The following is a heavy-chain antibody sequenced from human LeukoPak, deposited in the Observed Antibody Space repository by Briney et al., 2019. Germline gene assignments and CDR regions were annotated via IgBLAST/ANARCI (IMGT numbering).Heavy chain of an antibody. CDR3: AREAVAGGIEY. J-gene: IGHJ4*02. V-gene: IGHV3-33*08. CDR1: GFTFSSYA. Sequence: SGGSLRLSCAASGFTFSSYAMHWVRQAPGKGLEWVAVISYDGSNKYYADSVKGRFTISRDNAKNSLYLQMNSLRVEDTAVYYCAREAVAGGIEYWGQGTLVTVSS. D-gene: IGHD6-19*01. CDR2: ISYDGSNK.